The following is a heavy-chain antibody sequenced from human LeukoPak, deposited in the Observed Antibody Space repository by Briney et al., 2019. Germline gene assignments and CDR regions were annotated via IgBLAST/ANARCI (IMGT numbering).Heavy chain of an antibody. Sequence: PSETLSLTCTVSGGSISSYYWSWIRQPAGKGLEWIGRIYTSGSTNYNPSLKSRVTISVDKSKNQFSLKLSSVTAADTAVYYCATVLGYCSSTSCYRYMDVWGKGTTVTVSS. CDR1: GGSISSYY. CDR3: ATVLGYCSSTSCYRYMDV. J-gene: IGHJ6*03. D-gene: IGHD2-2*01. V-gene: IGHV4-4*07. CDR2: IYTSGST.